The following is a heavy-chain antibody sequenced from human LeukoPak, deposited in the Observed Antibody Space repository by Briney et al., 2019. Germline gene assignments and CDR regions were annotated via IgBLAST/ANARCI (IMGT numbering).Heavy chain of an antibody. Sequence: GGSLRLSCAASGFTVSSTHMVWVRQAPGKGLEWVSVTYTGGNSYCAGSVKGRFIISRDISKNTLYLQMNSLRAEDSALYYCARGGRGSAAVVAPRSFDIWGQGTMVTVSS. V-gene: IGHV3-53*01. CDR3: ARGGRGSAAVVAPRSFDI. J-gene: IGHJ3*02. CDR1: GFTVSSTH. CDR2: TYTGGNS. D-gene: IGHD3-22*01.